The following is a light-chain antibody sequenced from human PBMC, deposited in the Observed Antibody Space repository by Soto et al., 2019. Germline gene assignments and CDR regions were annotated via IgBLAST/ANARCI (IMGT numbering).Light chain of an antibody. J-gene: IGLJ1*01. CDR2: DDN. Sequence: QSVPNQPPSASSAPGQKVTISYCGSSSNIGGNSVSLYQQLPGTAPKLLIYDDNKRPSGIPDRFSGSKSGTSATLGITGFQTGDEADYYCGSWDSSLSAYVFGTRTKVTVL. CDR1: SSNIGGNS. V-gene: IGLV1-51*01. CDR3: GSWDSSLSAYV.